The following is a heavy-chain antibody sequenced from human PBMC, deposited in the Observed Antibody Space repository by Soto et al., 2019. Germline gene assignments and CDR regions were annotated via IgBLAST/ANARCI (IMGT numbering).Heavy chain of an antibody. V-gene: IGHV1-46*02. D-gene: IGHD3-16*01. CDR2: ITPSSGST. CDR3: ARDXXXXXXYVGLAPGAQH. Sequence: QVQLVQSGAEVRKPGASVKVSCKASGYTFNNYFMHWVRQAPAQGLEWMGVITPSSGSTTYAQRFQGRLTMTRDTSTSTVYMELRSLRSEDTAVYFCARDXXXXXXYVGLAPGAQHW. J-gene: IGHJ1*01. CDR1: GYTFNNYF.